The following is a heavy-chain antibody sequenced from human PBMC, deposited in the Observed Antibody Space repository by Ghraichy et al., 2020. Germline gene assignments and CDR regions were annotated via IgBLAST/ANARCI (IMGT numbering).Heavy chain of an antibody. D-gene: IGHD2-15*01. V-gene: IGHV3-23*01. CDR1: GFTFSNND. J-gene: IGHJ4*02. Sequence: LSLTCAASGFTFSNNDVGMSWVRQAPGGGLEWVSAISFSGGSTYYADSVKGRFTISRDNANHIVYLHMSSLRAEDTAVYFGAKGGRPDMVVRTSHFDLWGQGSLVTVSS. CDR2: ISFSGGST. CDR3: AKGGRPDMVVRTSHFDL.